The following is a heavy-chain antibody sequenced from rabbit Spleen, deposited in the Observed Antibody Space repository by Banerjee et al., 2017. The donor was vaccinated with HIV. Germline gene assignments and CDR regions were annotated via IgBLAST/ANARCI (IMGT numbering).Heavy chain of an antibody. CDR1: GFSFSSSNW. D-gene: IGHD7-1*01. CDR3: ARDQGYYSTDSL. CDR2: IYNSDGST. V-gene: IGHV1S40*01. J-gene: IGHJ3*01. Sequence: QSLEESGGDLVKPGASLTLTCTASGFSFSSSNWIYWVRQAPGKGLEWIAYIYNSDGSTYYASWAKGRFTISKTSSTTVTLQMTSLTAADTATYFCARDQGYYSTDSLWVQGSLVTV.